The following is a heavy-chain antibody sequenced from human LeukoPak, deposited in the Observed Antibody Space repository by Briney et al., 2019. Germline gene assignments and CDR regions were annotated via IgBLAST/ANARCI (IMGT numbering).Heavy chain of an antibody. CDR3: ARGKQKFGVVSPGYYYYYYMDV. Sequence: SVKVSCKASGGTFGSYAISWVRQAPGQGLEWMGGIIPIFGTANYAQKFQGRVTITTDESTSTAYMELSSLRSEDTAVYYCARGKQKFGVVSPGYYYYYYMDVWGKGTTVTVSS. V-gene: IGHV1-69*05. CDR1: GGTFGSYA. D-gene: IGHD3-3*01. CDR2: IIPIFGTA. J-gene: IGHJ6*03.